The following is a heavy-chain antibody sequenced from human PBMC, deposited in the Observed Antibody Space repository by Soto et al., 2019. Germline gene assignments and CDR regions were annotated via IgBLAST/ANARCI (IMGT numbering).Heavy chain of an antibody. CDR1: GFTFSSSA. J-gene: IGHJ4*01. CDR3: AKSGPTNFLAF. Sequence: PGGSLRLSCAVSGFTFSSSAMNWVRQAPRKGLEWVSAIIDGGRFTYYIDSVKGRFTVSRDDSKNTLYLQMNSLRAEDTAIYDCAKSGPTNFLAFWGHGTLGTVSS. D-gene: IGHD1-26*01. V-gene: IGHV3-23*01. CDR2: IIDGGRFT.